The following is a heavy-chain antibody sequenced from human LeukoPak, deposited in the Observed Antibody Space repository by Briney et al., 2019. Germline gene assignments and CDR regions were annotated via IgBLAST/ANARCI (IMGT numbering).Heavy chain of an antibody. Sequence: QASENLSLTCTVSGYSISSGYYWGWNRQPPGKGLEWIGSIYHSGSTYYNPSLKSRVTISVDTSKNQFSLKLSSVTAADTAVYYCATLKTGTSPVWGKGTTVTVSS. CDR3: ATLKTGTSPV. V-gene: IGHV4-38-2*02. CDR1: GYSISSGYY. D-gene: IGHD2-2*01. J-gene: IGHJ6*04. CDR2: IYHSGST.